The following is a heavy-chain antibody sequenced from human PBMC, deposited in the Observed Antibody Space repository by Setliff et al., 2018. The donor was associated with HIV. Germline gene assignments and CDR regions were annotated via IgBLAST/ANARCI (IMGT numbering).Heavy chain of an antibody. D-gene: IGHD3-10*01. CDR2: MNPNSGNT. V-gene: IGHV1-8*02. CDR1: GYTFTSYA. CDR3: AREKEGSLNY. J-gene: IGHJ4*02. Sequence: ASVKVSCKASGYTFTSYAMHWVRQATGQGLEWMGWMNPNSGNTGYSQKFQGRVTMTRNTSTSTAYMGLSSLRSEDTAVYYCAREKEGSLNYWGQGTLVTVSS.